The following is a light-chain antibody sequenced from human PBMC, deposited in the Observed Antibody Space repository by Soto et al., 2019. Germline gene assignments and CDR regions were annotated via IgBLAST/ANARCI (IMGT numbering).Light chain of an antibody. CDR1: QSVSNNY. J-gene: IGKJ1*01. CDR2: GAS. V-gene: IGKV3-20*01. Sequence: EIVLTHSPRTLSLSPGEIATLSSRASQSVSNNYLAWYQQKPGQAPRLLIYGASNRATGIPDRFSGSGSGTDLTLTISRLEPEDFAVYYCKQYGSSGTFGKGTKV. CDR3: KQYGSSGT.